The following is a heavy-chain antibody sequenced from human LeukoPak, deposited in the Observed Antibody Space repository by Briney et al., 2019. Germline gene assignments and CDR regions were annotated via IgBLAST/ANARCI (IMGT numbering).Heavy chain of an antibody. J-gene: IGHJ4*02. Sequence: AASVKVSCKASGYTFTSYYMHWVRQAPGQGLEWMGIINPSGGSTSYAQKFQGRVTMTRGTSTSTVYMELSSLRSEDTAVYYCARANSRGWYGYWGQGTLVTVSS. CDR3: ARANSRGWYGY. CDR2: INPSGGST. D-gene: IGHD6-19*01. CDR1: GYTFTSYY. V-gene: IGHV1-46*01.